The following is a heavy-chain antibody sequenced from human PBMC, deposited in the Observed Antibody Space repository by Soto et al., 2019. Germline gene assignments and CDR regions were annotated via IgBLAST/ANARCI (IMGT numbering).Heavy chain of an antibody. D-gene: IGHD2-21*02. V-gene: IGHV1-2*02. CDR3: ARRLGLLVTPIPGY. Sequence: QVQLVQSGAEVKKPGASVKVSCKASEYTFTGYHMHWVRQAPGQGLEWMGWINPNSGVTIYAQKFQGRVIMTRETPITTAYMELSRLTSDDTAVYYCARRLGLLVTPIPGYWGQGTLVTVSS. CDR2: INPNSGVT. J-gene: IGHJ4*02. CDR1: EYTFTGYH.